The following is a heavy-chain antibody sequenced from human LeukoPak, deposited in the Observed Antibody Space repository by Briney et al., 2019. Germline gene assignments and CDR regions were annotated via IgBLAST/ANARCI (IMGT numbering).Heavy chain of an antibody. Sequence: ASVKVSCKASGYTFTSCYMHWVRPAPGQGLEWMGIINPSGGSTSYAQKFQGRVTMTRDTSTSTVYMELSSLRSEDTAVYYCASSYYYDSSGYSFDYWGQGTLVTVSS. CDR3: ASSYYYDSSGYSFDY. CDR2: INPSGGST. V-gene: IGHV1-46*01. J-gene: IGHJ4*02. D-gene: IGHD3-22*01. CDR1: GYTFTSCY.